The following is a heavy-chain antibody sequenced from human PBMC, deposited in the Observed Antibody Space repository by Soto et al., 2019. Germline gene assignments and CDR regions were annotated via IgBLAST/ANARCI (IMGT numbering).Heavy chain of an antibody. V-gene: IGHV3-9*01. CDR1: GFTFDDYA. CDR2: ISWDSTSI. D-gene: IGHD4-17*01. Sequence: GGSLRLSCAASGFTFDDYAMHWVRQAPGKGPEWVSGISWDSTSIGYADSVKGRFTISRDNAKKSLYLQMNRLRPDDTALYYCAKDMKWGGMTTIHYFDSWGQGTLVTVSS. J-gene: IGHJ4*02. CDR3: AKDMKWGGMTTIHYFDS.